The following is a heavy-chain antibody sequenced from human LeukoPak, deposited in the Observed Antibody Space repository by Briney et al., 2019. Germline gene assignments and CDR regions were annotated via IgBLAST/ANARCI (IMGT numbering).Heavy chain of an antibody. V-gene: IGHV4-59*01. CDR3: ARDVRSRYDSSGYYYDP. D-gene: IGHD3-22*01. CDR1: GGSISSYY. J-gene: IGHJ5*02. CDR2: IYYSGST. Sequence: SETLSLTCTVSGGSISSYYWSWIRQPPGKGLEWIGYIYYSGSTNYNPSLKSRVTISVDTSKNQFSLKLSSVTAADTAVYCCARDVRSRYDSSGYYYDPWGQGTLVTVSS.